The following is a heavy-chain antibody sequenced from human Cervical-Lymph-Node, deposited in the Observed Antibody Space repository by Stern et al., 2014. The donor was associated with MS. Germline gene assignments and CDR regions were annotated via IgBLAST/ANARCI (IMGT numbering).Heavy chain of an antibody. V-gene: IGHV1-2*06. CDR3: ARGLRGDWNYDAFDY. Sequence: VQLVESGAEVKKPGASVKVSCKASGYTFTGQYMHWVRQAPGQGLEWMGRINPNRGGTSYAQKFQGRVTMNRDKPINTASMELSRLTSDDTAMYYCARGLRGDWNYDAFDYWGQGTLVTVSS. CDR1: GYTFTGQY. D-gene: IGHD1-7*01. J-gene: IGHJ4*02. CDR2: INPNRGGT.